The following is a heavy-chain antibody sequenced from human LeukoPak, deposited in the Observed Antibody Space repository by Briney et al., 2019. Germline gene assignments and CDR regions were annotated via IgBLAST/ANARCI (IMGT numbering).Heavy chain of an antibody. V-gene: IGHV3-7*03. CDR3: AREFNIAVAGIYTGFDI. CDR2: IKGDGSEK. Sequence: GGSLRLSCAASEFTFSTYWMTWVRQAPGKGLEWVANIKGDGSEKRYVGSVKGRFTISRDNAKNSLYLQMNSLRADDTAVYYCAREFNIAVAGIYTGFDIRGQGTMVTVSS. D-gene: IGHD6-19*01. J-gene: IGHJ3*02. CDR1: EFTFSTYW.